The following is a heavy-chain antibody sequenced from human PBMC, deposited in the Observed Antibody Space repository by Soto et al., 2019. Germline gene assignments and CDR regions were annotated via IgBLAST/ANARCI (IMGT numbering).Heavy chain of an antibody. CDR3: VKDSYSSSWFYFDS. D-gene: IGHD6-13*01. CDR2: ITSDGGGT. CDR1: GFTFSSYA. V-gene: IGHV3-64D*06. J-gene: IGHJ4*02. Sequence: EVQLVESGGDLVQPGGSLRLSCSASGFTFSSYAMHWVRQAPRKGLEHVSAITSDGGGTYYTDSVKGRFTISRDNSKNTLYLQMSSLRAEDTAVYYCVKDSYSSSWFYFDSWGQGILVTVSS.